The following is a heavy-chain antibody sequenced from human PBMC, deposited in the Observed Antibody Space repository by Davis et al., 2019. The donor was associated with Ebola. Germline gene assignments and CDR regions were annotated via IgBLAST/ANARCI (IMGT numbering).Heavy chain of an antibody. V-gene: IGHV3-66*01. CDR2: IYDQST. D-gene: IGHD2-2*01. J-gene: IGHJ4*02. Sequence: GESLKISCTASGFTVSSNHMSWVRQAPGKGLEWVSVIYDQSTAYADAVRGRFIISRDNAKNTLYLQMNSLRAEDTAVYFCVYQLLSVDCYWGQGTLVTVSS. CDR1: GFTVSSNH. CDR3: VYQLLSVDCY.